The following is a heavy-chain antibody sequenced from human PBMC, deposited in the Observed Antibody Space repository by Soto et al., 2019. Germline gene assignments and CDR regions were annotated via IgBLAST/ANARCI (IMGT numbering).Heavy chain of an antibody. CDR2: LDGAGGST. CDR3: AAPRDEYGSGVSWFTYGMDI. J-gene: IGHJ6*02. V-gene: IGHV3-23*01. Sequence: PGESLKISCLASGFTFSDYAMTWVRHVPGRGLEWVASLDGAGGSTYADSVRGRFTISRDNSQNTLFLQMKRLTVDDTAIYYCAAPRDEYGSGVSWFTYGMDIWGQGTTVTVSS. CDR1: GFTFSDYA. D-gene: IGHD3-10*01.